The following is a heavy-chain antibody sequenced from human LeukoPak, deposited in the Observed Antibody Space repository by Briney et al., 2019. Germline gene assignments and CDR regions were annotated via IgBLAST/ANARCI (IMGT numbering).Heavy chain of an antibody. J-gene: IGHJ4*02. CDR1: GFIFSSFW. CDR3: ATSYDSSGCD. Sequence: QSGGSLRLSCTASGFIFSSFWMAWVRQAPGKGLEWVANIKPDGSLQFYEDSVKGRFTISRDNAKNSLYPQMNNLRAEDTAVYYCATSYDSSGCDWGQGTLVTVSS. D-gene: IGHD3-22*01. CDR2: IKPDGSLQ. V-gene: IGHV3-7*01.